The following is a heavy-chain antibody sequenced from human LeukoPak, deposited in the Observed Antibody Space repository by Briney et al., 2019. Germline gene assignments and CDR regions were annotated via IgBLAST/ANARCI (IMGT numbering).Heavy chain of an antibody. J-gene: IGHJ6*02. CDR3: ARVVAVTTRYYDGMDV. CDR2: ISAYNGNT. Sequence: ASVKVSCKASGYTFTSYGISWVRQAPGQGLEWMGWISAYNGNTNYAQKLQGRVTMTTDTSTSTAYMELRSLRSDDTAVYYCARVVAVTTRYYDGMDVWGQGTTVTVSS. D-gene: IGHD4-11*01. CDR1: GYTFTSYG. V-gene: IGHV1-18*01.